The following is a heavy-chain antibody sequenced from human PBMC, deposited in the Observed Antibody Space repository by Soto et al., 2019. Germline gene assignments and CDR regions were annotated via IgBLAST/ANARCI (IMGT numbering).Heavy chain of an antibody. J-gene: IGHJ4*02. CDR2: ISAHDGNT. CDR1: GYAFTTYG. D-gene: IGHD1-1*01. Sequence: QVHLVQSGAAVKKPGASVKVSCQGSGYAFTTYGITWVRQAPGQGLEWMGWISAHDGNTNYAQKLQGRVTVTRDTSTSTAYMELRGLRYDDTGVYYGARGRYGDYWGQGALVTVSS. V-gene: IGHV1-18*01. CDR3: ARGRYGDY.